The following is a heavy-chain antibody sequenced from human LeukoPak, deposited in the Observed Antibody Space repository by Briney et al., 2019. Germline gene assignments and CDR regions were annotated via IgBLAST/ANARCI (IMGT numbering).Heavy chain of an antibody. D-gene: IGHD3-10*01. CDR3: ARAKPKNMVRGLIMRRESRYYFDY. V-gene: IGHV3-53*01. Sequence: GGSLRLACAASGFIFTNYDMSWVGQAPGKGLEWVSVIYSGGSTYYADSVKGRFTISRDNSKSTLYIQMNSLRAEDTAVYYCARAKPKNMVRGLIMRRESRYYFDYWGQGTLVTVSS. CDR1: GFIFTNYD. J-gene: IGHJ4*02. CDR2: IYSGGST.